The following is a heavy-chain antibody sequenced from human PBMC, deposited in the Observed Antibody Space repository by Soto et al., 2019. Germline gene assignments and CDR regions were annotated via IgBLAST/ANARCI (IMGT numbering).Heavy chain of an antibody. V-gene: IGHV4-4*02. CDR2: IYHSGST. D-gene: IGHD2-21*01. CDR3: ATLPPRIVVSLLPIPT. J-gene: IGHJ5*02. Sequence: SETLSLTCAVSGGSISSGGYSWSWVRQPPGKGLEWIGEIYHSGSTNYNPSLKSRVTISVDKSKNQFSLKLSSVTAADTAVYYCATLPPRIVVSLLPIPTWGQGILVTVSS. CDR1: GGSISSGGYS.